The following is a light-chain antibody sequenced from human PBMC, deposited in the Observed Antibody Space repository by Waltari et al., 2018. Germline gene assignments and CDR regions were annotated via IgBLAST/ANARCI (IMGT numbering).Light chain of an antibody. CDR2: GAS. CDR1: QSISSTY. J-gene: IGKJ2*01. V-gene: IGKV3-20*01. Sequence: EIVLTQSPGTLSLSPGERATLSCRASQSISSTYLAWYQQKPGQAPRLLIHGASRRATGIPDRFSGSGSGTDFTLSISRLEPEDFAVYYCQQGGGPLRFTFGQGTKLEIK. CDR3: QQGGGPLRFT.